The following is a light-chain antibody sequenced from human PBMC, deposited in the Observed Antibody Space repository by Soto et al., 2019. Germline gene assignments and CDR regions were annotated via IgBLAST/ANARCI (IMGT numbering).Light chain of an antibody. J-gene: IGKJ1*01. CDR3: QQSYSSPPT. Sequence: DIQMTQSQSSLSASVEDRVIITCRASQSISNHLNWYQQKPGKAPKLLIFAASSLQSGVPSRLSGSRSGPDFTLTISSLQPEEFATYYCQQSYSSPPTFGQGTKVDIK. V-gene: IGKV1-39*01. CDR2: AAS. CDR1: QSISNH.